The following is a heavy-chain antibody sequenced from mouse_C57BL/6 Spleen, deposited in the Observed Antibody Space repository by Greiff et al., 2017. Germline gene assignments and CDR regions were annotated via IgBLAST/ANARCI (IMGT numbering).Heavy chain of an antibody. CDR1: GYTFTSYW. J-gene: IGHJ4*01. V-gene: IGHV1-64*01. CDR3: ARNWPAVDY. D-gene: IGHD4-1*01. CDR2: IHPNSGST. Sequence: QVQLQQPGAELVKPGASVKLSCKASGYTFTSYWMHWVKQRPGQGLEWIGMIHPNSGSTNYNEKFKSQATLTVDKSSSTAYMQLSSLTSEDSAVYYCARNWPAVDYWGQGTSVTVSS.